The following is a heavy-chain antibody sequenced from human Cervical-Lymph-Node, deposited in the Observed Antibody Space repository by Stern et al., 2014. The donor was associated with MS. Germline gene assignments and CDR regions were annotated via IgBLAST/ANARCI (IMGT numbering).Heavy chain of an antibody. Sequence: VQLVQSGGGLVQPGGSLRLSCAASGFTFSTCNMNWVRQSPGKGLEWVSFISTSSDSIYYADSVKGRFTISRDNAKNSLYLQMNSLRAKDTAVYYCALYRTFDYWGQGTLVTVSS. CDR2: ISTSSDSI. CDR1: GFTFSTCN. J-gene: IGHJ4*02. CDR3: ALYRTFDY. V-gene: IGHV3-48*01. D-gene: IGHD1-26*01.